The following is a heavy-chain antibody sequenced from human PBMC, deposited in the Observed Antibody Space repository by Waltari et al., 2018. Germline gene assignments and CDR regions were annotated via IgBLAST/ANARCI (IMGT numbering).Heavy chain of an antibody. Sequence: EEQLLESGGGLVQPGDSLRLSCAASGFRFSNYWMNWVRQAPGKGLVWVARSSSDETTLTYADSVKGRFTISRDNAKNTVYLQMKRLRADDTAVYYCARLAPRTYRSPVPGRHYYYGMDVWGQGTTVTVSS. D-gene: IGHD3-10*01. V-gene: IGHV3-74*03. CDR2: SSSDETTL. CDR1: GFRFSNYW. CDR3: ARLAPRTYRSPVPGRHYYYGMDV. J-gene: IGHJ6*02.